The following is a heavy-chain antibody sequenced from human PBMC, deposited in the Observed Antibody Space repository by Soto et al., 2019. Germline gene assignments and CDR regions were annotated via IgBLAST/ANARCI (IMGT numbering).Heavy chain of an antibody. CDR1: GFTFSSYW. J-gene: IGHJ5*02. CDR2: IKQDGSEK. Sequence: PGGSLRLSCAASGFTFSSYWMSWVRQAPGKGLEWVANIKQDGSEKYYVDSVKGRFTISRDNAKNSLYLQMNSLRAEDTAVYYCAIEMSTAPVTRGVPWGQGTLVTVSS. V-gene: IGHV3-7*03. D-gene: IGHD5-18*01. CDR3: AIEMSTAPVTRGVP.